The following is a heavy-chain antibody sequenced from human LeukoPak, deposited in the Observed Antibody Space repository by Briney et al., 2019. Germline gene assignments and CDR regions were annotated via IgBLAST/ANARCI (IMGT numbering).Heavy chain of an antibody. CDR2: MNPNSGNT. CDR1: GNTFTSYD. V-gene: IGHV1-8*01. J-gene: IGHJ3*02. Sequence: ASVKVSCKASGNTFTSYDINWVRQATGQGLEWMGWMNPNSGNTGYAQKFQGRVTITRNTSISTAYMELSSLRSEDTAVYYCARRGSSGWFRYAFDIWGQGTMVTVSS. D-gene: IGHD6-19*01. CDR3: ARRGSSGWFRYAFDI.